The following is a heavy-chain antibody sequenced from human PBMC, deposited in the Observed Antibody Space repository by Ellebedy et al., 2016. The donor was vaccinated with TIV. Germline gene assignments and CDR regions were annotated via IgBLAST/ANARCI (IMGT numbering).Heavy chain of an antibody. D-gene: IGHD1-14*01. CDR1: GFTFSGYD. CDR2: IGAGGDT. Sequence: PGGPLRLSCAASGFTFSGYDMHWVRQGPGNGLEWVSSIGAGGDTYYAGFVKGRVAISRENAKNSLYLQLNNVRVGDTAVYYGARATAGFDYWGQGTLVTVSS. CDR3: ARATAGFDY. V-gene: IGHV3-13*01. J-gene: IGHJ4*02.